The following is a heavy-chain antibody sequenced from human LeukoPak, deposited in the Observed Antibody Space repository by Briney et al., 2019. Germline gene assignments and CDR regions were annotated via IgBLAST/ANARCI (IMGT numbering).Heavy chain of an antibody. CDR1: GGSFSGYY. CDR3: ARQEPLGCSSTSCYTSFNY. Sequence: PSETLSLTCAVYGGSFSGYYWSWIRQPPGKGLEWIGEINHSGSTNYNPSLKSRVTISVDTSKNQFSLKLSSVTAADTAVYYCARQEPLGCSSTSCYTSFNYWGQGTLVTVSS. CDR2: INHSGST. V-gene: IGHV4-34*01. J-gene: IGHJ4*02. D-gene: IGHD2-2*02.